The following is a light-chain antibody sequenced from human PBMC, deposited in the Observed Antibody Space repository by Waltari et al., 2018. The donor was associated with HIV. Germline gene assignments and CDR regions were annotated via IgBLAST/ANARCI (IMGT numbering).Light chain of an antibody. CDR2: TNN. CDR1: TSTIGRNY. CDR3: AAWDDSLSGVV. J-gene: IGLJ2*01. Sequence: QSVLTQPPSASGTPGQRVTISCSGSTSTIGRNYVYWYQQLPGTTPKLLIYTNNQRPSGVPDRFSGSKSGTSASLAISGLRSEDEADYYCAAWDDSLSGVVFGGGTKLTVL. V-gene: IGLV1-47*01.